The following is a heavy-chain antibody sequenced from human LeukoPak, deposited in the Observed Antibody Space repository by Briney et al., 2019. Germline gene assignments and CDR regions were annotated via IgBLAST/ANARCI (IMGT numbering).Heavy chain of an antibody. D-gene: IGHD3-22*01. CDR3: ARDQNKYDSSGYYYYQYGMDV. J-gene: IGHJ6*02. CDR2: IYYSGNT. V-gene: IGHV4-30-4*01. Sequence: SETLSLTCTVSGGSISSGDYYWTWIRQPPGKGLEWIEYIYYSGNTHYNPSLKSRVSISVDTAKNQFSLNLSSVTAADTAVYYCARDQNKYDSSGYYYYQYGMDVWGQGTTVTVS. CDR1: GGSISSGDYY.